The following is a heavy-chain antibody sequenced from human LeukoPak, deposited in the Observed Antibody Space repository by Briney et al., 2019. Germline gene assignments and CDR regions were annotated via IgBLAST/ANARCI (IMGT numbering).Heavy chain of an antibody. CDR2: IIPIFGTA. D-gene: IGHD3-9*01. CDR3: ATLPGLTYYDILTGYKPDDAFDI. V-gene: IGHV1-69*06. J-gene: IGHJ3*02. CDR1: GGTFSSYA. Sequence: SVKVSCKASGGTFSSYAISWVRQAPGQGLEWMGGIIPIFGTANYAQKFQGRVTITADKSTSTAYMEPSSLRSEDTAVYYCATLPGLTYYDILTGYKPDDAFDIWGQGTMVTVSS.